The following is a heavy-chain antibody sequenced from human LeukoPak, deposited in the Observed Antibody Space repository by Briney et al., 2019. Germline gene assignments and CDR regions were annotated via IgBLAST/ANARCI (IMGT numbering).Heavy chain of an antibody. J-gene: IGHJ4*02. CDR3: ARARYYDSSDPGL. CDR2: IYYSGST. D-gene: IGHD3-22*01. V-gene: IGHV4-59*01. Sequence: SETLSLTCTVSGGSISSYYWSWIRQPPGKGLEWIGYIYYSGSTNYNPSLKSRVTISVDTSKNQFSLKLSSVTAADTAVYYCARARYYDSSDPGLWGQGTLVTVSS. CDR1: GGSISSYY.